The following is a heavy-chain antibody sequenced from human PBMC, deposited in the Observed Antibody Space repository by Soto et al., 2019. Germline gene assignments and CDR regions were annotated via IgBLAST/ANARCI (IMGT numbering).Heavy chain of an antibody. CDR2: ITGSGGTT. J-gene: IGHJ4*02. CDR1: GFTFSSYA. CDR3: AKGRGYCSSSSCYGFVY. Sequence: GGSLRLSCAASGFTFSSYAMSWVRQAPGKGLEWVSAITGSGGTTYYADSVKGRFTISRDNSKNTLYLQMNSLRAEDTAVYYCAKGRGYCSSSSCYGFVYWGQGTLVTVSS. D-gene: IGHD2-2*01. V-gene: IGHV3-23*01.